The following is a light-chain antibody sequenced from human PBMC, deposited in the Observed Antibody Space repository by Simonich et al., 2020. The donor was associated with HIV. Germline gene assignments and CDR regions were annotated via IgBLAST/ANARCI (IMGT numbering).Light chain of an antibody. J-gene: IGKJ5*01. CDR3: QQSYSTPIT. CDR2: AAS. CDR1: QRIRKY. Sequence: DLQVAPSPSSLSASVGDRVNITFRANQRIRKYLNWYQQKPGKAPQLLIYAASNLQSGAPSRFSGSGSGTDFTLTSSSLQPEDVATYYCQQSYSTPITFGQGTRLEIK. V-gene: IGKV1-39*01.